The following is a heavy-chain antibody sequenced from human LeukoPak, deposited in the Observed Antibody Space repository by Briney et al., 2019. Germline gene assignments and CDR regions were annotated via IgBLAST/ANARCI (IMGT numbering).Heavy chain of an antibody. CDR1: GGSISSSSYY. CDR3: ARLHYDFWSGYPLGYFDY. V-gene: IGHV4-39*01. Sequence: SETLSLTCTVSGGSISSSSYYWGWIRQPPGKGLEWIGSIYYSGSTYYNPSLKSRVTISVDTSKNQFSLKLSSVTAADTAVYYCARLHYDFWSGYPLGYFDYWGQGTLVTVSS. CDR2: IYYSGST. J-gene: IGHJ4*02. D-gene: IGHD3-3*01.